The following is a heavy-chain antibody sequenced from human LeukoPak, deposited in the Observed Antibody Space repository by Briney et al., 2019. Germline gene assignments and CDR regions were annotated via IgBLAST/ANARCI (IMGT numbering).Heavy chain of an antibody. Sequence: GRSLRLSCAASGFTFSNHGMDWVRQAPGKGLVWVSRINSDGSSTAYADSVKGRFTISRDNAKNTLYLQMNSLRAEDTAVYYCAREAAPDFGDYCPFDDWGQGTLVTVSS. CDR3: AREAAPDFGDYCPFDD. CDR2: INSDGSST. CDR1: GFTFSNHG. V-gene: IGHV3-74*01. D-gene: IGHD4-17*01. J-gene: IGHJ4*02.